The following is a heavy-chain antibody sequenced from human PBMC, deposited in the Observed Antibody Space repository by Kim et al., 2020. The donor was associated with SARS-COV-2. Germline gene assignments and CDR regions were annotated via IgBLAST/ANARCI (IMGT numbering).Heavy chain of an antibody. Sequence: SADSVKGRFTIARNNSKNTLYLQMNSLRAEDTAVYYWAREDTAMVLIIDYWGQGTLVTVSS. J-gene: IGHJ4*02. CDR3: AREDTAMVLIIDY. D-gene: IGHD5-18*01. V-gene: IGHV3-30*01.